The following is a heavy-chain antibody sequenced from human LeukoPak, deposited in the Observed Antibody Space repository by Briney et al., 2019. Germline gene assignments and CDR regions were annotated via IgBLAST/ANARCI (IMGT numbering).Heavy chain of an antibody. CDR2: ISGSASST. J-gene: IGHJ4*02. V-gene: IGHV3-23*01. Sequence: GGSLRLSCTASGFTFMTYTMTWVRQAPGKGLEWVSSISGSASSTWCADSVKGRVTISRDNSKNTLYLQMNSLRAEDTAVYYCATANSGWYWHFFDSWGQGTLVTVSS. D-gene: IGHD6-13*01. CDR3: ATANSGWYWHFFDS. CDR1: GFTFMTYT.